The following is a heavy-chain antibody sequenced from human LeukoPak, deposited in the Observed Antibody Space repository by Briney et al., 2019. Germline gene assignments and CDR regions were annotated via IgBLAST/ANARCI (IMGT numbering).Heavy chain of an antibody. J-gene: IGHJ4*02. D-gene: IGHD3-22*01. CDR2: IYYSGST. CDR1: GGSISSGDYY. V-gene: IGHV4-30-4*01. Sequence: SQTLSLTCTVSGGSISSGDYYWSWIRQPPGKGLECIGYIYYSGSTYYNPSLKSRVTISVDTSKNQFSLKLSSVTAADTAVYYCARVNYDSRDFDYWGQGTLVTVSS. CDR3: ARVNYDSRDFDY.